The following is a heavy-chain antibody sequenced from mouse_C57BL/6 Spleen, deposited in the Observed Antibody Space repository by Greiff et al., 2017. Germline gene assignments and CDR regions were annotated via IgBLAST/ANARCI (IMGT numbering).Heavy chain of an antibody. D-gene: IGHD1-1*01. CDR1: GYTFTSYW. CDR2: IDPSDSYT. V-gene: IGHV1-59*01. Sequence: QVHVKQPGAELVRPGTSVKLSCKASGYTFTSYWMHWVKQRPGQGLEWIGVIDPSDSYTNYNQKFKGKATLTVDTSSSTAYMQLSSLTSEDSAVYYCARGGSRDYFDYWGQGTTLTVSS. CDR3: ARGGSRDYFDY. J-gene: IGHJ2*01.